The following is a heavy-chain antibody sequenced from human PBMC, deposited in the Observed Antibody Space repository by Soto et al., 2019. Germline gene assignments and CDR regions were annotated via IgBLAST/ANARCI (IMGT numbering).Heavy chain of an antibody. CDR2: ISGSSHDT. D-gene: IGHD3-10*01. CDR1: GFTFSSYA. J-gene: IGHJ4*02. V-gene: IGHV3-23*01. CDR3: AKFRITMVRGVTIDS. Sequence: VGSLRLSCEASGFTFSSYAMGWVRQAPGKGLGWVSTISGSSHDTYYADSVKGRFTISSDNSKNTLYVQLNSLRAEDTAIYYCAKFRITMVRGVTIDSWGQGTLVTVSS.